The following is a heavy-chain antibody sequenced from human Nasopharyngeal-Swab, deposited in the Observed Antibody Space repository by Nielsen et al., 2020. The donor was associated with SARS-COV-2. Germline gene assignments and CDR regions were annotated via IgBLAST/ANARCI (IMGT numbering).Heavy chain of an antibody. J-gene: IGHJ6*02. CDR1: GFTFSSYA. V-gene: IGHV3-23*01. CDR2: ISGSGGST. Sequence: GESLKISCAASGFTFSSYAMSWVRQAPGKGLDWVSAISGSGGSTYYADSVKGRFTISRDNSKNTLYLQMNSLRAEDTAVYYCAKDGGLTTFPYYYYYGMDVRGQGTTVTVSS. CDR3: AKDGGLTTFPYYYYYGMDV. D-gene: IGHD4/OR15-4a*01.